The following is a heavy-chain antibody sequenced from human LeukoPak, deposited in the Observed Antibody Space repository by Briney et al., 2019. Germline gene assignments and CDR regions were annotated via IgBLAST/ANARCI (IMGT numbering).Heavy chain of an antibody. J-gene: IGHJ4*02. CDR1: GFTFSSYA. CDR3: AKETYYYDSSGYGHPRAFDY. Sequence: GRSLRLSCAASGFTFSSYAMHWVRQAPGKGLEWVAVISYDGSNKYYADSVKGRLTISRDNSKNTLYLQMNSLRAEDTAVYYCAKETYYYDSSGYGHPRAFDYWGQGTLVTVSS. CDR2: ISYDGSNK. V-gene: IGHV3-30-3*01. D-gene: IGHD3-22*01.